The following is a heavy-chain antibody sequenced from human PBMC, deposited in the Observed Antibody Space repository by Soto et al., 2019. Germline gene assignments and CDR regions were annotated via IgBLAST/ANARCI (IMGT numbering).Heavy chain of an antibody. CDR3: ARGLLYSSSFEFDY. D-gene: IGHD6-6*01. J-gene: IGHJ4*02. V-gene: IGHV1-69*13. CDR2: IIPIFGTA. Sequence: SVKVSCKASGGTFSSYAISWVRQAPGQGLEWMGGIIPIFGTANYAQKFQGRVTITADESTSTAYMELSSLRSEDTAVYYCARGLLYSSSFEFDYWGQGTPVPVSS. CDR1: GGTFSSYA.